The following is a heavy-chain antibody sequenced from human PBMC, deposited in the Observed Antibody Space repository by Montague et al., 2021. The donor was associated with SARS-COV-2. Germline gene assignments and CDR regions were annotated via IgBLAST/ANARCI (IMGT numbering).Heavy chain of an antibody. J-gene: IGHJ4*02. CDR3: GGGVVAATPVVDY. V-gene: IGHV4-4*07. D-gene: IGHD2-15*01. CDR1: GDSISSFY. Sequence: SETLSLTCTVSGDSISSFYWNWIRQPAGKGLEWIGRIYASGGTNYNPSXKSRVTMSVDTSKNQFSLKLNSVTAADTAVYYCGGGVVAATPVVDYWGRGTLVTVSS. CDR2: IYASGGT.